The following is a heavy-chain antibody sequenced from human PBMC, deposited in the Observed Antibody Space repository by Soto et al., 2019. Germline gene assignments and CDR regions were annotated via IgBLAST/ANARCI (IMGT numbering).Heavy chain of an antibody. D-gene: IGHD1-26*01. CDR2: MEPSTGRT. CDR1: GYSFTSLD. J-gene: IGHJ4*02. V-gene: IGHV1-8*01. CDR3: ARGVSAGVDY. Sequence: ASVKVSCKASGYSFTSLDINWVRQTAGQGLEWMGWMEPSTGRTGYAQKFQGRVTMTRDTSINTTYMELTTLTSDDTAFYYCARGVSAGVDYWGQGTLVTVSS.